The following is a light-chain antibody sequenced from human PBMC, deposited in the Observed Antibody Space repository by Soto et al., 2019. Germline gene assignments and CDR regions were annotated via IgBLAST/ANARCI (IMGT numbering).Light chain of an antibody. J-gene: IGLJ2*01. CDR1: NSDIGSHS. CDR3: ATWADSRNGVV. V-gene: IGLV1-44*01. CDR2: SND. Sequence: VLTQPPSASGTPGQTITISGSGSNSDIGSHSVDWYQQFPGRTPRLLINSNDQRPSGVPDRFAGSKSGTSATLAISGLRSEDEADYYGATWADSRNGVVFGGGTKLTVL.